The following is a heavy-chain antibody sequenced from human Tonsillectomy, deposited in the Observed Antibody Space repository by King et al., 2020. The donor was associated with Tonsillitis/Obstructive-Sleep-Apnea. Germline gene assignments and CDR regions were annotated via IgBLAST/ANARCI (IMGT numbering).Heavy chain of an antibody. V-gene: IGHV3-21*01. CDR2: ISSSTTYI. CDR1: GFTFSSYS. D-gene: IGHD2-2*01. Sequence: VQLVESGGGLVKPGGSLRLSCAASGFTFSSYSMNWVRQAPGKGLEWVSSISSSTTYIYYADSVKGRFTISRDNAKNSLYLQMNTLRAEDTAVYFCASFPYCSGANCYAVSAFDIWGRGTMVTVSS. CDR3: ASFPYCSGANCYAVSAFDI. J-gene: IGHJ3*02.